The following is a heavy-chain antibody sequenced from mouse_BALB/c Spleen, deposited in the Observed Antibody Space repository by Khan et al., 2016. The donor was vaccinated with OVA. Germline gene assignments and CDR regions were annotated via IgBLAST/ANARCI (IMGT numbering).Heavy chain of an antibody. V-gene: IGHV1S135*01. Sequence: EVQLQQSGPELMKPGASVKISCKASGYSFTSYYIHWLMQSHGKSLEWIGYIDPFSGGTTYNQKLKGKATLTVDKSSSTAYIHHSNLSSEDSAVYNCTRHGYVAWFTYWGQGTLVTVSA. CDR2: IDPFSGGT. CDR1: GYSFTSYY. D-gene: IGHD2-2*01. CDR3: TRHGYVAWFTY. J-gene: IGHJ3*01.